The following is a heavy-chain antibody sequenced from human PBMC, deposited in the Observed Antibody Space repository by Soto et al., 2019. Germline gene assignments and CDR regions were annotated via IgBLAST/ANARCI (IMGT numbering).Heavy chain of an antibody. V-gene: IGHV4-30-4*01. CDR1: GGSISSGDYY. D-gene: IGHD1-7*01. Sequence: KASETLSLTCTVSGGSISSGDYYRSWIRQPPGEGLEWIGYIYYSGSTYYNPSLKSRVTISVDTSKNQFSLKLSSVTAADTAVYYCARVSTELDTNFDYWGQGTLVTVSS. J-gene: IGHJ4*02. CDR2: IYYSGST. CDR3: ARVSTELDTNFDY.